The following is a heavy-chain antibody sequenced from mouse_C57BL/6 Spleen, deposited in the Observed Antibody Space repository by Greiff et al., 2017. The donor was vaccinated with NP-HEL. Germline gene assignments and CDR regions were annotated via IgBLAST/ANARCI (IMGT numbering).Heavy chain of an antibody. Sequence: EVKLQESGGGLVQPGGSMKLSCAASGFTFSDAWMDWVRQSPEKGLEWVAEIRNKANNHATYYAESVKGRFTISSDDSKSSVYLQMNSLRAEDTGIYYCTKGYSNYHVLFDYWGQGTTLTVSS. D-gene: IGHD2-5*01. J-gene: IGHJ2*01. V-gene: IGHV6-6*01. CDR2: IRNKANNHAT. CDR1: GFTFSDAW. CDR3: TKGYSNYHVLFDY.